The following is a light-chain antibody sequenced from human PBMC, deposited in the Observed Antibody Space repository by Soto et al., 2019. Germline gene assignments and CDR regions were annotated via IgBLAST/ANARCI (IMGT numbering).Light chain of an antibody. CDR3: QQYHNWPPRT. J-gene: IGKJ1*01. CDR2: AVS. Sequence: EIVMTQSPATLSVSPGERVTLSCRASQSVSSNLAWYHQKPGQAPRLLIYAVSTRATGIPARFSVSGSGTEFTLTISSLQPEDFAVYYCQQYHNWPPRTFGQGTKVEIK. V-gene: IGKV3-15*01. CDR1: QSVSSN.